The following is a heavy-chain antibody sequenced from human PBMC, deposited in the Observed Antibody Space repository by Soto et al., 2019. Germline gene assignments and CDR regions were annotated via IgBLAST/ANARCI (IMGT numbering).Heavy chain of an antibody. D-gene: IGHD3-3*01. V-gene: IGHV3-21*01. CDR1: GFTFSSYS. CDR3: ARHGYDFWSGYQQYGMDV. CDR2: ISSSSSYI. Sequence: GGSLRLSCAASGFTFSSYSMNWVRQAPGKGLEWVSSISSSSSYIYYADSVKGRFTISVDTSKNQFSLKLSSVTAADTAVYYCARHGYDFWSGYQQYGMDVWGQGTTVTVSS. J-gene: IGHJ6*02.